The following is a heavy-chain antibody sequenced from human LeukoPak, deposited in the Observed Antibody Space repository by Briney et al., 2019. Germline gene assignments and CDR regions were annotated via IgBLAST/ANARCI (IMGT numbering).Heavy chain of an antibody. Sequence: SETLSLTCTVSGDSISSYYWSWIRQPPGKGLEWIGYIYYSGSTNYNPSLKSRVTISVDTSKNQFSLKLSSVTAADTAVYYCARVRPNSGYDYQGNYYYYYYMDVWGKGTTVTVSS. CDR3: ARVRPNSGYDYQGNYYYYYYMDV. CDR2: IYYSGST. J-gene: IGHJ6*03. D-gene: IGHD5-12*01. V-gene: IGHV4-59*12. CDR1: GDSISSYY.